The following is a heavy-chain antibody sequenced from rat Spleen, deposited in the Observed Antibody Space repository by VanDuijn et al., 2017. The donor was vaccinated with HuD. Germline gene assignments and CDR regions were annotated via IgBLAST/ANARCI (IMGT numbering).Heavy chain of an antibody. V-gene: IGHV5S10*01. D-gene: IGHD1-6*01. J-gene: IGHJ1*01. Sequence: EVKLVESGGGLVQPGRSLKLSCVASGFTFSDYNMAWVRQAPKKGLEWVATIIYDGSRTYYRDSVKGRFTISRDNAKSTLYLQMDSLRSEDTATYYCTTDIVYYGSQGYFDFWGPGTMVTVSS. CDR3: TTDIVYYGSQGYFDF. CDR1: GFTFSDYN. CDR2: IIYDGSRT.